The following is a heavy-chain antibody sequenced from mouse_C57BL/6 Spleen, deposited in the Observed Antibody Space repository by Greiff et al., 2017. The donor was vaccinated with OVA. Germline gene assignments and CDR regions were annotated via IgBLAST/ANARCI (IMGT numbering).Heavy chain of an antibody. CDR2: INPNNGGT. CDR1: GYTFTDYN. CDR3: AREGLGLAWFAY. Sequence: EVQLQQSGPELVKPGASVKIPCKASGYTFTDYNMDWVKQSHGKSLEWIGDINPNNGGTIYNQKFKGKATLTVDKSSSTAYMELRSLTSEDTAVYYCAREGLGLAWFAYWGQGTLVTVSA. V-gene: IGHV1-18*01. J-gene: IGHJ3*01. D-gene: IGHD4-1*01.